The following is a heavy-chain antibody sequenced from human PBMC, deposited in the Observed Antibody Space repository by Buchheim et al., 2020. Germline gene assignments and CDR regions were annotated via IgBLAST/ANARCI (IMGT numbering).Heavy chain of an antibody. CDR2: ISSSSSTI. CDR1: GFTFSSYS. V-gene: IGHV3-48*02. Sequence: EVQLVESGGGLVQPGGSLRLSCAASGFTFSSYSMNWVRQAPGKGLEWVSYISSSSSTIYYADSVKGRFTISRDNAKNSLYLQMNSLRDEDTAVYYCARVGLGYCSGGSCYSPFDYWGQGTL. CDR3: ARVGLGYCSGGSCYSPFDY. J-gene: IGHJ4*02. D-gene: IGHD2-15*01.